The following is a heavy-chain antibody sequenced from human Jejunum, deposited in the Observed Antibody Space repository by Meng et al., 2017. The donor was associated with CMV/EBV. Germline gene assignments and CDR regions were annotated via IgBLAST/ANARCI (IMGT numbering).Heavy chain of an antibody. V-gene: IGHV4-61*01. CDR2: VNDSGTT. CDR3: ARDYWGVGGVMDV. D-gene: IGHD7-27*01. Sequence: SGGSVSSGSYYWSWIRQPAGEGVEWIGDVNDSGTTKYNPSLKGRVTMSVDTSTNQFSMKMSSVTAADTGVNYCARDYWGVGGVMDVWGQGTTVTVSS. CDR1: GGSVSSGSYY. J-gene: IGHJ6*02.